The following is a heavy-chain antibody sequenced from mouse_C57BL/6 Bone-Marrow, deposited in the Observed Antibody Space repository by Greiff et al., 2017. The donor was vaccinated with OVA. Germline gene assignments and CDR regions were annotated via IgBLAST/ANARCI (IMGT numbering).Heavy chain of an antibody. D-gene: IGHD1-1*01. J-gene: IGHJ4*01. CDR2: ISSGGSYT. CDR1: GFTFSSYG. V-gene: IGHV5-6*02. CDR3: ASSNFYYLDY. Sequence: DVMLVESGGDLVKPGGSLKLSCAASGFTFSSYGMSWVRQTPDKRLEWVATISSGGSYTYYPDSVKGRFTISRDNANNTPYLHMSSLKSEDAAMDYYASSNFYYLDYWGQGTAVTVSS.